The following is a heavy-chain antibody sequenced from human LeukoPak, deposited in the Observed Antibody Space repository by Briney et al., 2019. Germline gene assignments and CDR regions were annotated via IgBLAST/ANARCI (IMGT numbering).Heavy chain of an antibody. D-gene: IGHD2-15*01. CDR1: GFTFSSYW. Sequence: GGSLRLSCAASGFTFSSYWMHWVRQAPGKGLEWVSYISSSSSIYYADSVKGRFTISRDNAKNSLYLQMNSLRDEDTAVYYCARALYCSGGSCYSSFDPWGQGTLVTVSS. V-gene: IGHV3-48*02. CDR2: ISSSSSI. CDR3: ARALYCSGGSCYSSFDP. J-gene: IGHJ5*02.